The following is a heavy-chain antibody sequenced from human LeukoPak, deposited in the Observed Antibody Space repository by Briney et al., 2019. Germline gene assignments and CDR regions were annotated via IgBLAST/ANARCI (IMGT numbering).Heavy chain of an antibody. CDR2: ISSSGSTI. J-gene: IGHJ6*03. CDR1: GFTLSSYE. V-gene: IGHV3-48*03. Sequence: GGSLRLSCAASGFTLSSYEMNWVRQAPGKGLEWVPYISSSGSTIYYADSVKGRFTISRDNAKNSLYLQMNSLRAEDTAVYYCAREGYYYYYMDVWGKGTTVTISS. CDR3: AREGYYYYYMDV.